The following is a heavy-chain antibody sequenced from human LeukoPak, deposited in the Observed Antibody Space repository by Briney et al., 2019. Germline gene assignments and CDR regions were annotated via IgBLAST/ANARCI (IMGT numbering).Heavy chain of an antibody. D-gene: IGHD2-15*01. CDR2: IKQDGSEK. J-gene: IGHJ4*02. CDR3: ARDRGVYCSGGTCEAPY. Sequence: GGSLRLSCAASGFTVSSNFMSWVRQAPGKGLEWVANIKQDGSEKYYVDSVKGRFTISRDNAKNSLYLQMNSLRAEDTAVYYCARDRGVYCSGGTCEAPYWGQGTLVTVSS. CDR1: GFTVSSNF. V-gene: IGHV3-7*05.